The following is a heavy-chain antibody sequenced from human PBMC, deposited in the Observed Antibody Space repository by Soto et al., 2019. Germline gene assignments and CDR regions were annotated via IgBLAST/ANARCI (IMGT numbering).Heavy chain of an antibody. J-gene: IGHJ6*02. CDR2: IKSKTDGGPT. V-gene: IGHV3-15*01. D-gene: IGHD6-19*01. CDR3: TTDFSSGWSKLYYYYGMDV. CDR1: GFTFSNAW. Sequence: GGSLRLSCAASGFTFSNAWMSWVRQAPGKGLEWVGRIKSKTDGGPTDYAAPVKGRFTISRDDSKNTLYLQMNSLKTEDTAVYYCTTDFSSGWSKLYYYYGMDVWGQGTTVTVSS.